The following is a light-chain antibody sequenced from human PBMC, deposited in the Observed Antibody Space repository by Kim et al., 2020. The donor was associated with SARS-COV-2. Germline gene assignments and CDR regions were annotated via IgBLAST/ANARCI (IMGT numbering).Light chain of an antibody. V-gene: IGKV1-5*03. CDR2: KAS. CDR3: QQYNTYLWT. CDR1: QSISSW. Sequence: DIQMTQSPSTLSASVGDRVTITCRASQSISSWLAWYQQKPRKAPKLLIYKASSLESGVPPRFSGSGSGTEFTLTISSLQPDDFATYYCQQYNTYLWTFGQGTKVDIK. J-gene: IGKJ1*01.